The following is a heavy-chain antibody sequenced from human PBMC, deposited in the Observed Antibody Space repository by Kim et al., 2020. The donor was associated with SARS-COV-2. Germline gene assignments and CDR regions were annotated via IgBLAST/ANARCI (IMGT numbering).Heavy chain of an antibody. V-gene: IGHV3-30*18. CDR2: ISYDGSNK. CDR1: GFTFSSYG. CDR3: AKDGSYSNWHYYYYYYMDV. J-gene: IGHJ6*03. Sequence: GGSLRLSCAASGFTFSSYGMHWVRQAPGKGLEWVAVISYDGSNKYYADSVKGRFTISRDNSKNTLYLQMNSLRAEDTAVYYCAKDGSYSNWHYYYYYYMDVWGKGTTVTVSS. D-gene: IGHD4-4*01.